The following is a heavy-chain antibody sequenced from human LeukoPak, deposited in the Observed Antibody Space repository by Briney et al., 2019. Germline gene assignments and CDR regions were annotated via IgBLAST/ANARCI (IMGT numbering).Heavy chain of an antibody. D-gene: IGHD6-19*01. V-gene: IGHV3-7*01. Sequence: GGSLRLSCAASGFTFSSYWMSWVRHAPGKGLEWVANIKQDGSEKYYVDSVKGRFTISRDNAKNSLYLQMNSLRAEDTAVYYCARVPLYSSGWYYFDYWGQGTLVTVSS. CDR2: IKQDGSEK. J-gene: IGHJ4*02. CDR1: GFTFSSYW. CDR3: ARVPLYSSGWYYFDY.